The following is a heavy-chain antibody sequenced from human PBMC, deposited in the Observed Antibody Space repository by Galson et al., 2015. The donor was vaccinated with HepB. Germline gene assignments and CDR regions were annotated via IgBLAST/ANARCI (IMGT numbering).Heavy chain of an antibody. CDR3: ARDIGYFSDSSGFYRYWYFDL. V-gene: IGHV4-59*01. D-gene: IGHD3-22*01. J-gene: IGHJ2*01. CDR1: GGSIGSYY. CDR2: IYYSGST. Sequence: SETLSLTCTVSGGSIGSYYWSWIRQPPGKGLEWMGYIYYSGSTNYNPSLKSRVTISADTSKNQFSLNLSSVTAADTAVYYCARDIGYFSDSSGFYRYWYFDLWGRGTLVTVSS.